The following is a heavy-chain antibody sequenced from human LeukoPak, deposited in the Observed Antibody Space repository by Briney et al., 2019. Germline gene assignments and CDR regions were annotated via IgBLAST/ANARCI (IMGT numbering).Heavy chain of an antibody. CDR3: AREGDYGGEDY. CDR1: GFTFSNYS. J-gene: IGHJ4*02. Sequence: PGGSLRLSCAASGFTFSNYSMNWVRQAPGKGLEWVSSISSSSSCTYYADSVKGRFTISRDNSKNTLYLQMNSLRAEDTAVYYCAREGDYGGEDYWGQGTLVTVSS. CDR2: ISSSSSCT. D-gene: IGHD4-23*01. V-gene: IGHV3-21*01.